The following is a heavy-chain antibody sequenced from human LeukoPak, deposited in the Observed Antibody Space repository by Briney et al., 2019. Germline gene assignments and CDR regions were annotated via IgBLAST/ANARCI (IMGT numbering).Heavy chain of an antibody. Sequence: SETPSLTCTVSGGSITSSYWSWIRQSPGKGLEWIGYIHYTGSTNYNPSLKSRVTMLIDTSKYQFSLKLSSVTAADTAVYYCARGRYSAGDNWFDPWGQGTLVTVSS. CDR2: IHYTGST. V-gene: IGHV4-59*01. D-gene: IGHD3-9*01. CDR3: ARGRYSAGDNWFDP. J-gene: IGHJ5*02. CDR1: GGSITSSY.